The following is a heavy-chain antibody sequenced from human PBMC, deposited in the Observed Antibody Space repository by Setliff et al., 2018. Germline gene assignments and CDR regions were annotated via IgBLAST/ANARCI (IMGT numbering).Heavy chain of an antibody. CDR1: GFTFSSYG. CDR3: SKDRAKRGEGANLCYFDY. V-gene: IGHV3-30*02. CDR2: IRYDGSNK. Sequence: LRLSCAASGFTFSSYGMHWVRQAQGKGLEWVAFIRYDGSNKYYADSVKGRFTISRDNSKNTLYLQMNSLRAEDTAVYYCSKDRAKRGEGANLCYFDYWGQGTLVTVSS. D-gene: IGHD1-26*01. J-gene: IGHJ4*02.